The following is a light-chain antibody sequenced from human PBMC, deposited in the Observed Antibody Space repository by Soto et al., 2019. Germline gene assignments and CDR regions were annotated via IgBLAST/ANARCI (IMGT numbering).Light chain of an antibody. CDR1: QSVSNNY. CDR3: QQYATSPLT. J-gene: IGKJ1*01. CDR2: GAS. Sequence: EIVLTHFPGTLSLSPGERATLSCRASQSVSNNYLAWYQQKPGQAPRLVIFGASNRDTGIPDRFSASGSGTEFTLTISRLEPEDVAVYYCQQYATSPLTFGHGTKVEI. V-gene: IGKV3-20*01.